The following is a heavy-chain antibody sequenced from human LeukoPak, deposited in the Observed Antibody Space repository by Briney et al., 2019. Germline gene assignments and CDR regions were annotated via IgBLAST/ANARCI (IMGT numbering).Heavy chain of an antibody. Sequence: GGSLRLSCAASGFTFSSYSMNWVRQAPGKGLEWVSSISTSISHIYYADSVKGRFTISRDNAENSLYLQMNSLRAEDTAVYYCARRNLDYYDSSGYYYLDYWGQGTLVTVSS. D-gene: IGHD3-22*01. CDR2: ISTSISHI. V-gene: IGHV3-21*01. J-gene: IGHJ4*02. CDR1: GFTFSSYS. CDR3: ARRNLDYYDSSGYYYLDY.